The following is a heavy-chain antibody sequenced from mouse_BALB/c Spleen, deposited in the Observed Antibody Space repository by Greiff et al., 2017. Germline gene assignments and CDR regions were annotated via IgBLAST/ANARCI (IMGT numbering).Heavy chain of an antibody. CDR2: IDPETGGT. CDR1: GYTFTDYE. Sequence: VQLQQSGAELVRPGASVTLSCKASGYTFTDYEMHWVKQTPVHGLEWIGAIDPETGGTAYNQKFKGKATLTADKSSSTAYMELRSLTSEDSAVYYCASLPGYAMDYWGQGTSVTVSS. D-gene: IGHD2-10*01. V-gene: IGHV1-15*01. J-gene: IGHJ4*01. CDR3: ASLPGYAMDY.